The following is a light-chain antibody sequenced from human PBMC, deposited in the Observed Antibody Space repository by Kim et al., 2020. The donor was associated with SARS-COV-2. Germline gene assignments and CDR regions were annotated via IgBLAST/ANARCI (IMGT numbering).Light chain of an antibody. V-gene: IGKV3-15*01. CDR3: QQYDNWPIA. J-gene: IGKJ5*01. CDR1: RSVSCY. CDR2: GAS. Sequence: VSAGERATLSCSARRSVSCYFAWYHQKPGPAPGLLIYGASTRATGVPAMFSGSGSGKEFTLTISSLQSEDFAVYYCQQYDNWPIAFGQGTRLEVK.